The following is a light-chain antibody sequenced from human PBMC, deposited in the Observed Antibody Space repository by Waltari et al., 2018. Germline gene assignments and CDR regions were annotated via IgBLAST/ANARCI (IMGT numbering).Light chain of an antibody. CDR2: RAS. J-gene: IGKJ2*01. CDR3: QQYDISPYT. CDR1: QSISGEF. Sequence: EIVLTQSPGTLSLSPGERATLSCRASQSISGEFFLWFQQKAGQTPRLLIHRASRRATGVPDRCSGGASGTLFTLTINRLEPEDFAVYYCQQYDISPYTFGQGTRLEI. V-gene: IGKV3-20*01.